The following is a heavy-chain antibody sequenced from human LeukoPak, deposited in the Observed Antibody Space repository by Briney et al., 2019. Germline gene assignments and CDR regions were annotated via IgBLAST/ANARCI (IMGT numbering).Heavy chain of an antibody. V-gene: IGHV1-18*04. CDR2: ISAFNGNT. CDR1: GYTFTNYG. D-gene: IGHD2-2*01. Sequence: GASVKVSCKASGYTFTNYGISWVRQAPGPGLEWRGWISAFNGNTHYAQKLQDRVTMTTDTSTSTAYMELRSLRSDDTAVYYCARGGASVSIDYWGQGTLATVSS. CDR3: ARGGASVSIDY. J-gene: IGHJ4*02.